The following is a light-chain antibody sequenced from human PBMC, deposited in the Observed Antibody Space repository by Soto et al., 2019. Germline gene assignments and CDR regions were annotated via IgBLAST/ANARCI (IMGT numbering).Light chain of an antibody. CDR2: DAS. CDR1: QSGNGY. J-gene: IGKJ4*01. Sequence: SVLSKSPATLSLSPGERATLSCRTSQSGNGYLAWFQQKPGQAPRLLIYDASKRATGIPARFSGSGTGTDFTLTISSLKPAAYALYSCQQRSNWTTALTFGRGTKVDIK. CDR3: QQRSNWTTALT. V-gene: IGKV3-11*01.